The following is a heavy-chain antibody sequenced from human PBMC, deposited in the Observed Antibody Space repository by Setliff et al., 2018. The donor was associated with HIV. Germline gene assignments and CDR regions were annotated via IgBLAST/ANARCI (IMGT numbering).Heavy chain of an antibody. Sequence: GASVKVSCKASGGTFSNYAFSWVRLAPGQGLEWMGGIIPVFDTTNYEKKSRDRVTITADESTSTVYLELISLRSEDTAVYYCAVGDYVWGSYRLDFWGQGTLVTVSS. CDR2: IIPVFDTT. CDR3: AVGDYVWGSYRLDF. J-gene: IGHJ4*02. D-gene: IGHD3-16*02. CDR1: GGTFSNYA. V-gene: IGHV1-69*13.